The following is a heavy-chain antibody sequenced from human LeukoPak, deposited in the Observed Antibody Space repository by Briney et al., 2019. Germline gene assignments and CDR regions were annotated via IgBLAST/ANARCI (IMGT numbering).Heavy chain of an antibody. CDR1: GGSISSYY. D-gene: IGHD5-24*01. J-gene: IGHJ4*02. CDR2: IYYSGST. Sequence: SETLSLTCTVSGGSISSYYWSWIRQPPGKGLEWIGYIYYSGSTNYNPSLKSRVTISVDTSKNQFSLKLSSVTAADTAVYYCARSPPSRWLHTDYWGQGTLVTVSS. V-gene: IGHV4-59*01. CDR3: ARSPPSRWLHTDY.